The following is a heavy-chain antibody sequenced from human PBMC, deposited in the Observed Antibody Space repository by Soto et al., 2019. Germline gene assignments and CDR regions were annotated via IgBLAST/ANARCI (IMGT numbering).Heavy chain of an antibody. CDR2: INKDGSQK. Sequence: GGSLSLSCAASGLTLSNYWMTWVRQAPGKGLEWVANINKDGSQKNYVDSVKGRFTIARDSGQNSLSLQMNSLRVEDTAVYYCVRELGLAYWGQGALVTVSS. D-gene: IGHD7-27*01. V-gene: IGHV3-7*03. J-gene: IGHJ4*02. CDR3: VRELGLAY. CDR1: GLTLSNYW.